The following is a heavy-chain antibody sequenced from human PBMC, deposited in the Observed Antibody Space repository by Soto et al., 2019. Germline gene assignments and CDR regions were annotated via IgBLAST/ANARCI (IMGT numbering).Heavy chain of an antibody. CDR3: AHRRAILGVVYGMDV. J-gene: IGHJ6*02. CDR2: IYWDDDK. Sequence: QITFKESGPTLVRPTQTPTLTCTFSGFSLTTSGVCVGWIRQPPGKALEWLALIYWDDDKRDTPSLKSRLTITKYTSKNQVVLTMTNRNPVDTGTYYCAHRRAILGVVYGMDVWGQGTAVTVSS. D-gene: IGHD3-3*01. V-gene: IGHV2-5*02. CDR1: GFSLTTSGVC.